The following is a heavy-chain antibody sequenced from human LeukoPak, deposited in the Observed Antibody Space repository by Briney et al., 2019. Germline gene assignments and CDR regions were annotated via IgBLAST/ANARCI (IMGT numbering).Heavy chain of an antibody. CDR3: APLDIVVVPAQDWFDP. V-gene: IGHV3-23*01. Sequence: GGSLRLSCAASGFTFSSYWMNWARQAPGKGLEWVSAISGSGGSTYYADSVKGRFTISRDNSKNTLYLQMNSLRAEDTAVYYCAPLDIVVVPAQDWFDPWGQGTLVTVSS. CDR1: GFTFSSYW. CDR2: ISGSGGST. J-gene: IGHJ5*02. D-gene: IGHD2-2*03.